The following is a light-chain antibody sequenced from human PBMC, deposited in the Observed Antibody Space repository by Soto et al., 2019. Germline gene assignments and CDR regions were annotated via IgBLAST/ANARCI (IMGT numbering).Light chain of an antibody. Sequence: DIQMSQSPSSLSASVGDRVTITCRASQSMSTYLNWFQQKPGKAPKVLIYGASSLQSGVPSRFSGIGSGTDFTLTISSLQPEDVATYYCQQRYNTPLTFGGGTKVEIK. V-gene: IGKV1-39*01. CDR1: QSMSTY. CDR3: QQRYNTPLT. J-gene: IGKJ4*01. CDR2: GAS.